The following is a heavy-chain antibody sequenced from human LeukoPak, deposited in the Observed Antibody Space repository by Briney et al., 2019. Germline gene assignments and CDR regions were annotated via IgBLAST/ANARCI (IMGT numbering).Heavy chain of an antibody. Sequence: PSETLSLTCTVPGYSINSACYWGWIRQPPGKGLEWIGSVYHTGSTYYNPSLKSRVTISLDTSKNQFSLKLSSVTAADTAVYYCARGVTMIVRLRFDPWGQGTLVTVSS. V-gene: IGHV4-38-2*02. J-gene: IGHJ5*02. CDR2: VYHTGST. CDR1: GYSINSACY. D-gene: IGHD3-22*01. CDR3: ARGVTMIVRLRFDP.